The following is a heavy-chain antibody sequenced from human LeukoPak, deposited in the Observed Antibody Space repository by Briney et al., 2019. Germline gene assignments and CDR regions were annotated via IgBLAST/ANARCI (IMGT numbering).Heavy chain of an antibody. D-gene: IGHD3-3*01. CDR1: GFTFSSYW. Sequence: GGSLRLSCAASGFTFSSYWMHWVRQAPGKGLVWVSRINSDGSSTSYADSVEGRFTISRDNAKNTLYLQMNSLRAEDTAVYYCAATIRDFWSDYYMDVWGKGTTVTVSS. CDR2: INSDGSST. CDR3: AATIRDFWSDYYMDV. V-gene: IGHV3-74*01. J-gene: IGHJ6*03.